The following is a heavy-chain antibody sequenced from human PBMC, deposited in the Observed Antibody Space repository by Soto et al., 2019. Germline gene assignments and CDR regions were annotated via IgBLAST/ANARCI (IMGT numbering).Heavy chain of an antibody. J-gene: IGHJ4*02. D-gene: IGHD2-15*01. Sequence: TLSLTCAVSGGSISSGGYSWSWIRQPPGKGLEWIGEINHSGSTNYNPSLKSRVTISVDTSKNQFSLKLSSVTAADTAVYYCAKGSTVAAILFDYWGQGTLVTVSS. V-gene: IGHV4-30-2*01. CDR1: GGSISSGGYS. CDR3: AKGSTVAAILFDY. CDR2: INHSGST.